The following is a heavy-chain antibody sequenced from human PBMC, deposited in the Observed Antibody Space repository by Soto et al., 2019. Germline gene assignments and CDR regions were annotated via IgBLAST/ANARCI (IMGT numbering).Heavy chain of an antibody. CDR3: VKGGAYCYNDCTRSY. CDR2: IGLSNSDT. V-gene: IGHV3-23*01. CDR1: GFSFKTYG. J-gene: IGHJ4*02. Sequence: PGGSLRLSCADSGFSFKTYGMTWVRQAPGKGLEGVAHIGLSNSDTYYADSVKGRFTISRDNSKNMVYLQMNSLRDADTAVYYCVKGGAYCYNDCTRSYWGRGTLVTLSS. D-gene: IGHD2-21*01.